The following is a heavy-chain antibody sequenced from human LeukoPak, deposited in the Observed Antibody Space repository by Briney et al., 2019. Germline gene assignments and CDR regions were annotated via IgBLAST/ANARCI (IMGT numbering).Heavy chain of an antibody. D-gene: IGHD3-22*01. CDR1: GGSISSSSYY. CDR3: ARLYDSSGYQFDY. Sequence: PSETLSLTCTVSGGSISSSSYYWGWIRQPPGKGLEWIGNIYYSGNTYYNPSLKSRVPISVDTSKNQFSLKLSSVTAADTAVYYCARLYDSSGYQFDYWGQGTLVTVSS. CDR2: IYYSGNT. V-gene: IGHV4-39*01. J-gene: IGHJ4*02.